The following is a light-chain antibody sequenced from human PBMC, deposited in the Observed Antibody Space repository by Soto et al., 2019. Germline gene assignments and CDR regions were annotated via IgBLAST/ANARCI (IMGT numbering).Light chain of an antibody. CDR3: AAWDDSLNGPV. CDR1: SSNIGINT. Sequence: QSVLTQPPSASGTPGQRVTISCSGSSSNIGINTVNWYQQLPGTAPKLLIYSSNQRPSGVPDRFSGSKSGTSDSLAVSGLASEDEADYYCAAWDDSLNGPVFGTGTKVTV. CDR2: SSN. V-gene: IGLV1-44*01. J-gene: IGLJ1*01.